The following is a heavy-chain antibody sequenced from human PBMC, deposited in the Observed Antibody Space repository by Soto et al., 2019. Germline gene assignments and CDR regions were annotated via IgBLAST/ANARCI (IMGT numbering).Heavy chain of an antibody. D-gene: IGHD6-19*01. Sequence: PGGSLRLSCAASGFSLSSYAMTWVRQAPGKGLEWVSGITASGEKLYYADSVKGRFTISRDNAKNSLYLQMDSLRAEDTAVYYCARDHAVAYYYYGMDVWGQGTTVTVSS. J-gene: IGHJ6*02. V-gene: IGHV3-21*01. CDR1: GFSLSSYA. CDR2: ITASGEKL. CDR3: ARDHAVAYYYYGMDV.